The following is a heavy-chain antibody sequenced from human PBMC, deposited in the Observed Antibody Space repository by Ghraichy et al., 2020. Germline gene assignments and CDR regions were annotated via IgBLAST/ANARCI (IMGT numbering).Heavy chain of an antibody. D-gene: IGHD2-2*02. J-gene: IGHJ4*02. CDR3: ARGRFSWAQLLYDY. CDR2: INHSGST. CDR1: GGSFSGYY. V-gene: IGHV4-34*01. Sequence: SETLSLTCAVYGGSFSGYYWSWIRQPPGKGLEWIGEINHSGSTNYNPSLKSRVTISVDTSKNQFSLKLSSVTAADTAVYYCARGRFSWAQLLYDYWGQGTLVTVSS.